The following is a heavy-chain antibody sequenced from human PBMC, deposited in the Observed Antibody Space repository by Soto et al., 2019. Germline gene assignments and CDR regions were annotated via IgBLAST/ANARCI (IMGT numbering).Heavy chain of an antibody. D-gene: IGHD6-13*01. V-gene: IGHV1-3*01. Sequence: GASVNVSCKASGYTFTSYAMHWVRQAPLQRLEWMGWLNAGTGNTKSSHNVQGRVTITRDPAASTSYMELTSLRSEDTAVYYCAREGSRIAAAGSHDYWGQGTLVTVSS. J-gene: IGHJ4*02. CDR3: AREGSRIAAAGSHDY. CDR2: LNAGTGNT. CDR1: GYTFTSYA.